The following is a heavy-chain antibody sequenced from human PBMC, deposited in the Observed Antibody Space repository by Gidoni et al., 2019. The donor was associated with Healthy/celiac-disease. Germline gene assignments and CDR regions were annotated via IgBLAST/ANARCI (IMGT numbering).Heavy chain of an antibody. D-gene: IGHD6-13*01. V-gene: IGHV3-30*01. J-gene: IGHJ3*02. CDR2: ISYDGSNK. CDR1: GCTFRSEA. CDR3: ARDPDSSSWYETDDAFYI. Sequence: QVQLVESGGGVVQPGRSLRLSCAASGCTFRSEAMHWVRQVPGKGLEWVAVISYDGSNKYYADSVKGRFTISRDNSKNTLYLQMNSLRAEDTAVYYCARDPDSSSWYETDDAFYIWGQGTMVTVSS.